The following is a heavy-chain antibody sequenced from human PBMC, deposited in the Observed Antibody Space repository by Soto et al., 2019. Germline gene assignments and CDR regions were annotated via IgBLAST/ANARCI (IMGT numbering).Heavy chain of an antibody. V-gene: IGHV1-69*13. CDR2: IIPIFGTA. CDR1: GGTFSSYA. CDR3: ARDFSQQLVLEYYYYGMDV. J-gene: IGHJ6*02. Sequence: SVKVSFKASGGTFSSYAISWVRQAPGQGLEWMGGIIPIFGTANYAQKFQGRVTITADESTSTAYMELSSLRSEDTAVYYCARDFSQQLVLEYYYYGMDVWGQGTTVTVSS. D-gene: IGHD6-13*01.